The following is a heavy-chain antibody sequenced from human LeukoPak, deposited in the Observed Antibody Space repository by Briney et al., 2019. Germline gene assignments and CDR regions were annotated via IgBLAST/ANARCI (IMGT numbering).Heavy chain of an antibody. D-gene: IGHD3-10*01. CDR3: ARRGGSGFRSPRALDS. V-gene: IGHV1-8*01. CDR2: MKPSTGDT. J-gene: IGHJ4*02. Sequence: ASVKVSCKASGYSFSNYDINWVRKATGHGLEWMGWMKPSTGDTGYAQKFQGRVSMTRNASTSTAYMELSSLTSEDTAVYYCARRGGSGFRSPRALDSWGQGTLVTVSS. CDR1: GYSFSNYD.